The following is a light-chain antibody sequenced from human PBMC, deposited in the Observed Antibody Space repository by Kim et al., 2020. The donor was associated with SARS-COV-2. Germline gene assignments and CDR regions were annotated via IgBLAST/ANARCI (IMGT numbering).Light chain of an antibody. Sequence: QSVLTQPPSTSGTPGQRVTISCSGSGSNIGNNYVYWYQQLSATAPKLLIYKSSQRPSGVPDRFSGSKSGTSASLAISGLRSEDEADYYCAAWDDSLGGRVFGGGTKLTVL. J-gene: IGLJ3*02. CDR3: AAWDDSLGGRV. CDR2: KSS. V-gene: IGLV1-47*01. CDR1: GSNIGNNY.